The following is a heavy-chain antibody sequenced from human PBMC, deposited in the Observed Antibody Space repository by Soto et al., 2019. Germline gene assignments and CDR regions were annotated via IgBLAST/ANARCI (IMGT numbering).Heavy chain of an antibody. V-gene: IGHV1-69*13. J-gene: IGHJ5*02. CDR1: GGTFSSYA. D-gene: IGHD2-2*02. CDR3: ARDIRDIVVVPAAIGWFDP. Sequence: SVKVSCKASGGTFSSYAISWVRQAPGQGLEWMGGIIPIFGTANYAQKFQGRVTITADESTSTAYMELSSLRSEDTAVYYRARDIRDIVVVPAAIGWFDPWGQGTLVTVSS. CDR2: IIPIFGTA.